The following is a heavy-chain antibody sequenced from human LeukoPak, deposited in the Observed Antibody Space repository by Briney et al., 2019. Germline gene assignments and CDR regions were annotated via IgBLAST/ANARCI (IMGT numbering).Heavy chain of an antibody. Sequence: PSGTLSLTCAVSGGSISSSNWCSWVRQPPGKGLEWIGYIYYSGSTYYDPSLKSRVTFSVDTSKNQFSLKLSSVTAADTAVYYCAQGYNSGWYATWGQGTLVTVSS. CDR2: IYYSGST. V-gene: IGHV4-4*02. J-gene: IGHJ5*02. CDR1: GGSISSSNW. CDR3: AQGYNSGWYAT. D-gene: IGHD6-19*01.